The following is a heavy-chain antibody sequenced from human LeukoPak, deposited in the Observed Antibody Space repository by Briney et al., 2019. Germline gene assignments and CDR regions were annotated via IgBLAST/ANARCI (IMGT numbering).Heavy chain of an antibody. D-gene: IGHD2-15*01. J-gene: IGHJ5*02. CDR3: ARVVLPTRNDWFDP. CDR2: IYYSGST. CDR1: GGSISTSNYY. Sequence: SETLSLTCTVSGGSISTSNYYWGWIRHPPGKGLEWIGSIYYSGSTYYNPSLKSRVTISVDTSKNQFSLKLSSVTAADTAVYYCARVVLPTRNDWFDPWGQGTLVTVSS. V-gene: IGHV4-39*07.